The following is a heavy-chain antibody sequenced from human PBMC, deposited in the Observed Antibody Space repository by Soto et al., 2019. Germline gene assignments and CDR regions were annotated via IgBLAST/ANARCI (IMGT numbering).Heavy chain of an antibody. CDR2: IIPIFGTA. Sequence: VRQAPGQGLEWMGGIIPIFGTANYAQKFQGRVTITADESTSTAYMELSSLRSEDTAVYYCARFLHVVAAKPKNAFDIWGQGTMVTVSS. J-gene: IGHJ3*02. CDR3: ARFLHVVAAKPKNAFDI. D-gene: IGHD2-15*01. V-gene: IGHV1-69*01.